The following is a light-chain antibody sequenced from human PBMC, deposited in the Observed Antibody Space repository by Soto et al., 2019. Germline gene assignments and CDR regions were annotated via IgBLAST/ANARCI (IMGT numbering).Light chain of an antibody. J-gene: IGLJ2*01. CDR2: DVS. V-gene: IGLV2-14*01. CDR1: SSDVGGYNY. Sequence: QSVLTQPASVSGSPGQSITISCTGTSSDVGGYNYVSWYQQHPGKAPKLMIYDVSNRPSGVSNRLSGSKSGNTASLTISGLQADDEADYYCSSYTSSSTLVFGGGTKVTVL. CDR3: SSYTSSSTLV.